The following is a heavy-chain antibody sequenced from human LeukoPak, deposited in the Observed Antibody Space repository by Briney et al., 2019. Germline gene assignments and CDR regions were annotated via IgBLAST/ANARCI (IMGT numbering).Heavy chain of an antibody. CDR3: ARDRTIFGVGEFGY. CDR1: GFTFSSCA. Sequence: GGSLRLSCADSGFTFSSCAMHWVRQTPGKGLEWVAVISYDGSQKYYGDSVKGRFTISRDNSKNTVCLQMNSLRAEDTAVYYCARDRTIFGVGEFGYWGQGTLVTVSS. J-gene: IGHJ4*02. V-gene: IGHV3-30-3*01. D-gene: IGHD3-3*01. CDR2: ISYDGSQK.